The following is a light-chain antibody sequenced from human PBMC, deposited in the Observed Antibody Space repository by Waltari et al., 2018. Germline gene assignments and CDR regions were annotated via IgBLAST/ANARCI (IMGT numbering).Light chain of an antibody. CDR2: DAS. Sequence: DIQMTQSPSSLSASVGDRIPISCQASQDISNYLNWYQQKPGKAPKLLIYDASNLETGVPSRFSGSGSGTDFTFTISSLQPEDIATYYCQQYDNLLFTFGPGTKVDIK. CDR1: QDISNY. CDR3: QQYDNLLFT. J-gene: IGKJ3*01. V-gene: IGKV1-33*01.